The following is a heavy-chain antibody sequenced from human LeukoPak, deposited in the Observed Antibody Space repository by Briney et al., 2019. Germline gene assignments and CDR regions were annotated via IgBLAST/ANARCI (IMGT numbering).Heavy chain of an antibody. Sequence: GGSLRLSCAASGFTFSSYWMSWVRQAPGKGLEWVANIKQDGSEKYYVDSVKGRFTISRDNAKNSLYLQMNSLRAEDTAVYYCARARSSLVPAAYYDDYGGDYYYMDVWGKGTTVTVSS. J-gene: IGHJ6*03. CDR2: IKQDGSEK. CDR1: GFTFSSYW. D-gene: IGHD2-2*01. CDR3: ARARSSLVPAAYYDDYGGDYYYMDV. V-gene: IGHV3-7*01.